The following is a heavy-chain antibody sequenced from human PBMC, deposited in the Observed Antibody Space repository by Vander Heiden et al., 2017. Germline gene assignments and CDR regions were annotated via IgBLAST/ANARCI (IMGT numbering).Heavy chain of an antibody. D-gene: IGHD2-2*01. Sequence: QVQLVKSGGGLVKPGGSLSLSCAASGFTFSDYYMSWIRQAPGKGLEWISYISPGGTSIYYADSVKGRFTISRDNAKNSLYLQMNSLRAEDTAVYYCARPRYCGSTSCPNWFDPWGQGTLVTVSS. CDR2: ISPGGTSI. J-gene: IGHJ5*02. CDR1: GFTFSDYY. V-gene: IGHV3-11*01. CDR3: ARPRYCGSTSCPNWFDP.